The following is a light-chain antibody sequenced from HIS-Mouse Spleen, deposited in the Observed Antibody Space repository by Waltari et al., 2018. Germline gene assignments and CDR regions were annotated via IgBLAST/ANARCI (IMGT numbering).Light chain of an antibody. CDR2: AAS. V-gene: IGKV1D-8*02. CDR1: QGISSY. Sequence: AIWMTQSPSLLSASTGDRVPIRCRISQGISSYLAWYQQKPGKAPELLIYAASTLQSGVPSRFSGSGSGTDFTLTISCLQSEDFATYYCQQYYSFPLTFGGGTKVETK. J-gene: IGKJ4*01. CDR3: QQYYSFPLT.